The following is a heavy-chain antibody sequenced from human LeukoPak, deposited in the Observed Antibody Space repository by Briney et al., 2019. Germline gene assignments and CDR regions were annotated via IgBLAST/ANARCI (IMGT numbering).Heavy chain of an antibody. CDR3: ARGRPRYDSSGHFDY. Sequence: PGGSLRLSCAASGFTFSSYWMHWVRQAPGKGLVWVSRINSDGSSTSYADSVKGRFTISRDNAKSTLYLQMNSLRAEDTAVYYCARGRPRYDSSGHFDYWGQGTLVTVSS. J-gene: IGHJ4*02. CDR1: GFTFSSYW. V-gene: IGHV3-74*01. CDR2: INSDGSST. D-gene: IGHD3-22*01.